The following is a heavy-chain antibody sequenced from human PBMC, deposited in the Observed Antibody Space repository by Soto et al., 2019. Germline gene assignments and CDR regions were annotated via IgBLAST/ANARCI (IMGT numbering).Heavy chain of an antibody. V-gene: IGHV3-13*01. J-gene: IGHJ4*02. CDR1: GFTFSSYS. CDR3: AKRPLTAAGFDY. CDR2: IGTAGDT. D-gene: IGHD6-13*01. Sequence: GGSLGLSCAASGFTFSSYSMNWVRQATGKGLEWVSAIGTAGDTYYPGSVKGRFTISRENAKNSLYLQMNSLRAEDTAVYYCAKRPLTAAGFDYWGQGTLVTVSS.